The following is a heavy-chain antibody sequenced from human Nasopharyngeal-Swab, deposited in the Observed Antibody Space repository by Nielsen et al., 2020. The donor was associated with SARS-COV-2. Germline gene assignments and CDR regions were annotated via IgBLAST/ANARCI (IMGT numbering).Heavy chain of an antibody. V-gene: IGHV1-8*01. CDR1: GYTFTSYD. CDR2: MNPNSGNT. CDR3: ARGPLRYYDILTGYYMGYYYYYMDV. J-gene: IGHJ6*03. D-gene: IGHD3-9*01. Sequence: SVNVSCKASGYTFTSYDLNWVRQATGQGLEWMGWMNPNSGNTGYAQKFQGRVTMTRNTSISTAYMELSSLRSEDTAVYYCARGPLRYYDILTGYYMGYYYYYMDVWGNGTTVTVSS.